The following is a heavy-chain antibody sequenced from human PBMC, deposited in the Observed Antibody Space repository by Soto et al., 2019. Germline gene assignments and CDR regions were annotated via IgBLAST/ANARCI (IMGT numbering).Heavy chain of an antibody. CDR1: GGSISSGGYF. CDR2: IYHSGST. D-gene: IGHD2-2*03. CDR3: ARLNGYCVSTGCHGYYGMDV. Sequence: SETLSLTCAVSGGSISSGGYFWSWIRQPPGKGLEWIGYIYHSGSTYYNPSLKSRVSISVDRSKNQFSLKLSSVTAADTAVYYCARLNGYCVSTGCHGYYGMDVWGQGTTVT. V-gene: IGHV4-30-2*01. J-gene: IGHJ6*02.